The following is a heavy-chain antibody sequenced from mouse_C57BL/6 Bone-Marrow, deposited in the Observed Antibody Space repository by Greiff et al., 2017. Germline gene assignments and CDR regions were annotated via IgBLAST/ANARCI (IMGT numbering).Heavy chain of an antibody. CDR3: ARYDYNAYFDV. CDR2: IDPEDGET. CDR1: GFNIKDYY. J-gene: IGHJ1*03. Sequence: VQLQQSGAELVKPGASVKLSCTASGFNIKDYYMHWVKQRTEQGLEWIGRIDPEDGETKYAPKVQGKATITADTSSNTAYLQLSSLTAEDAAVYYCARYDYNAYFDVWGTGTTVTVSS. V-gene: IGHV14-2*01. D-gene: IGHD1-1*01.